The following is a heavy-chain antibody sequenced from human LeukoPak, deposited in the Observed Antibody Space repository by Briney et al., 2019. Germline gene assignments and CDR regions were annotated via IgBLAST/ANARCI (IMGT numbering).Heavy chain of an antibody. D-gene: IGHD3-10*01. CDR1: GYTFTGYY. Sequence: ASVKVSCKASGYTFTGYYMHWVRQAPGQGLEWMGWINPNSGGTNYAQKFQGRVTMTRDTSISTAYMELSRLRSDDTAVYYCARIGSYYTRIFDYWGQGTLVTVSS. V-gene: IGHV1-2*02. CDR3: ARIGSYYTRIFDY. CDR2: INPNSGGT. J-gene: IGHJ4*02.